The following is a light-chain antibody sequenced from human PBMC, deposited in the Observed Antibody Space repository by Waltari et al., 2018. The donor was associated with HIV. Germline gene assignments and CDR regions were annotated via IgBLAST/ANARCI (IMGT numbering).Light chain of an antibody. CDR2: HNN. J-gene: IGLJ2*01. CDR3: GTWDSSLSAYVV. CDR1: SSNIGNNY. V-gene: IGLV1-51*01. Sequence: QPVLTQPPSVSAAPGQRVTITCSGSSSNIGNNYVSRYQQLPGTAPKLLIYHNNHRPSGIPDRFSGSKSGTSATLGITVLQTGDEADYYCGTWDSSLSAYVVFGGGTKLIVL.